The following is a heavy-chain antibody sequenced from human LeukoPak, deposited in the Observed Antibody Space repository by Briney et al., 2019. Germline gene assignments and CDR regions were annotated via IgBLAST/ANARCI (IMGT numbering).Heavy chain of an antibody. CDR3: ARVAAAGPSSFDY. CDR1: GYTFTGYY. J-gene: IGHJ4*02. Sequence: ASVKVSCKASGYTFTGYYMHWVRQAPGQGLQWMGWINPNSGGTNYAQKCQGRVTMTRDTSISTAYMELSRLRSDDTAVYYCARVAAAGPSSFDYWGQGTLVTVSS. V-gene: IGHV1-2*02. D-gene: IGHD6-13*01. CDR2: INPNSGGT.